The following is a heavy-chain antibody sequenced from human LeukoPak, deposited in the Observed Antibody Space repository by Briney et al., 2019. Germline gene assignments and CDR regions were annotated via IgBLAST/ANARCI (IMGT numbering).Heavy chain of an antibody. V-gene: IGHV3-23*01. J-gene: IGHJ4*02. CDR3: AKVKNYGGYPDY. Sequence: GGSLRLSCGASGFTFSTYWMSWVRQAPGKGLEWVSTINSGGDNTYYADSVKGRFTISRDNSKSTLYPQMNSLRAEDTAVYYCAKVKNYGGYPDYWGQGTLVTVSS. D-gene: IGHD5-12*01. CDR1: GFTFSTYW. CDR2: INSGGDNT.